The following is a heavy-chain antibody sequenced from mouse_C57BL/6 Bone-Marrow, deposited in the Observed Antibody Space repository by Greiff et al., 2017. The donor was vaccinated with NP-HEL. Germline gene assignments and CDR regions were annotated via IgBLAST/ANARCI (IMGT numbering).Heavy chain of an antibody. CDR1: GFSLTSYG. J-gene: IGHJ3*01. CDR2: IWSGGST. D-gene: IGHD1-1*01. CDR3: ARNWDYYYGSSSFAY. Sequence: QVQLKESGPGLVQPSQSLSITCTVSGFSLTSYGVHWVRQSPGKGLEWLGVIWSGGSTDYNAAFISRLSISKDNSKSQVFFKMNSLQADDTAIYYCARNWDYYYGSSSFAYWGQGTLVTVSA. V-gene: IGHV2-2*01.